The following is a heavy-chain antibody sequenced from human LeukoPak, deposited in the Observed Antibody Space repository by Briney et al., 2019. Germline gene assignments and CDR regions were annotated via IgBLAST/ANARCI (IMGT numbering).Heavy chain of an antibody. J-gene: IGHJ4*02. CDR3: ANPRYDSSGYYYVD. D-gene: IGHD3-22*01. V-gene: IGHV1-3*01. CDR1: GYTFTDYT. Sequence: ASVKVSCKASGYTFTDYTMHWLRQAPGQRLDWMGWINGGSGNTKYSPEFQGRVTITRDTSASTAYMELSSLRSEDTAVYYCANPRYDSSGYYYVDGGQGPRVTVSS. CDR2: INGGSGNT.